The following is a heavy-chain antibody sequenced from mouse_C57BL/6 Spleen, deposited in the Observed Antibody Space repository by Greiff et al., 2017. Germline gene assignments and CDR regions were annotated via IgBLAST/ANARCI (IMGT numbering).Heavy chain of an antibody. Sequence: QVQLQQSGAELVRPGASVTLSCKASGYTFTDYEMHWVKQTPVHGLEWIGAIDPETGGTAYNQKFKGKAILTADKSSSTAYMELRSLTSEDSAVYYCTRSYDGYYWYFDVWGTGTTVTVSS. CDR1: GYTFTDYE. J-gene: IGHJ1*03. CDR2: IDPETGGT. CDR3: TRSYDGYYWYFDV. D-gene: IGHD2-3*01. V-gene: IGHV1-15*01.